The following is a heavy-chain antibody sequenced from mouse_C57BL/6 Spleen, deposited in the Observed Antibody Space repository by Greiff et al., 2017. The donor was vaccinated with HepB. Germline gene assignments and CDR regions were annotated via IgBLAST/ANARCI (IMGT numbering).Heavy chain of an antibody. J-gene: IGHJ1*03. Sequence: EVQLQQSGPELVKPGASVKISCKASGYSFTGYYMNWVKQSPEKSLEWIGEINPSTGGTTYNQKFKAKATLTVDKSSSTAYMQLKSLTSEDSAVYYCARGDGSSYHWYFDVWGTGTTVTVSS. CDR3: ARGDGSSYHWYFDV. CDR1: GYSFTGYY. D-gene: IGHD1-1*01. CDR2: INPSTGGT. V-gene: IGHV1-42*01.